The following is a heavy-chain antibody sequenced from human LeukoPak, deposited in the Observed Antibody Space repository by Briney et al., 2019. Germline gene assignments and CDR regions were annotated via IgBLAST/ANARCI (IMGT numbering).Heavy chain of an antibody. CDR1: GFTFSSYG. D-gene: IGHD3-9*01. Sequence: PGGTLRLSCAASGFTFSSYGMSWVRQAPGKGLEWVSGISGSGGTTYYADSVKGRFTISRDNSKNTLYLQMNSLRAEDTAVYYCAKREDYDILTGYFYFDYWGQGTLVTVSS. CDR2: ISGSGGTT. J-gene: IGHJ4*02. CDR3: AKREDYDILTGYFYFDY. V-gene: IGHV3-23*01.